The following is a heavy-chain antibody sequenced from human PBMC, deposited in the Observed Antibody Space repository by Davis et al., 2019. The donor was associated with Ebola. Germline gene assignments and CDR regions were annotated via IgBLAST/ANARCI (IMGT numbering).Heavy chain of an antibody. D-gene: IGHD1-26*01. CDR2: IYYSRST. CDR3: ARAPAKCLSGTCFAFDI. Sequence: SETLSLSCTVSGGSISSSSYYWGWIRQPPGKGLEWIGSIYYSRSTYYNPSLKSRVTIFGDTSKNQFSLNLNSVTAADTAVYFCARAPAKCLSGTCFAFDIWGQGTRVTVSS. J-gene: IGHJ3*02. CDR1: GGSISSSSYY. V-gene: IGHV4-39*02.